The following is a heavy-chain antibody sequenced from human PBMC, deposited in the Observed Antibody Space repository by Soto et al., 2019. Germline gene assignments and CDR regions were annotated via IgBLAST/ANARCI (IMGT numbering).Heavy chain of an antibody. CDR2: IGGNTESGTT. CDR1: GFTFNMAW. Sequence: DVLLVESGGGLVKPGGSLRLSCAASGFTFNMAWLSWVRQAPGKGLEWVGRIGGNTESGTTDYAAPVKGRFTISRDDSKSTGYLQWNSLKNEDTAVYYCTISGGYSNSHHWFEPGGQGTPVIVSS. D-gene: IGHD6-13*01. J-gene: IGHJ5*02. V-gene: IGHV3-15*04. CDR3: TISGGYSNSHHWFEP.